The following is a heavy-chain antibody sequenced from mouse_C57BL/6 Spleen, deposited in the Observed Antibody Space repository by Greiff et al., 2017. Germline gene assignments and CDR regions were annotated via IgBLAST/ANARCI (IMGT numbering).Heavy chain of an antibody. Sequence: QVQLKQSGAELVKPGASVKVSCKASGYTFTSYWMHWVKQRPGQGLEWIGRIYPSDSDTNYNQKFKGKATLTVDKSSSTAYMQLSSLTSEDSAVFYCAMDGYYLAWFAYWGQGTLVTVSA. V-gene: IGHV1-74*01. D-gene: IGHD2-3*01. CDR1: GYTFTSYW. CDR3: AMDGYYLAWFAY. J-gene: IGHJ3*01. CDR2: IYPSDSDT.